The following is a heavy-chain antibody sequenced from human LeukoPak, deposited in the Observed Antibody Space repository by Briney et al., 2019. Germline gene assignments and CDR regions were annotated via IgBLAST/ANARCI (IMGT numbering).Heavy chain of an antibody. CDR3: ARARGWQLDY. V-gene: IGHV4-61*02. J-gene: IGHJ4*02. D-gene: IGHD2-15*01. Sequence: SETLSLTCTVSGGSINGGGYHWSWIRQPAGKGLEWIGRIYTSGSTNYNPSLKSRVTMSVDTSKNQFSLKLSSVTAADTAVYYCARARGWQLDYWGQGTLVTVSS. CDR1: GGSINGGGYH. CDR2: IYTSGST.